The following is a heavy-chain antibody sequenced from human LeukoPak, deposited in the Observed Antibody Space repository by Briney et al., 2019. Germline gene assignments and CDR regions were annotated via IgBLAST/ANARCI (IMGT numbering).Heavy chain of an antibody. CDR3: ARSRSITIFGVVRRDRYYFDY. J-gene: IGHJ4*02. CDR2: IYSGDNT. Sequence: GGSLRLSCAASGFTVSSNYMSWVRQAPGKGLECVSVIYSGDNTYYADSVKGRFTISRDNSKNTLYLQMNSLRAEDTAVYYCARSRSITIFGVVRRDRYYFDYWGQGTLVTVSS. V-gene: IGHV3-53*01. D-gene: IGHD3-3*01. CDR1: GFTVSSNY.